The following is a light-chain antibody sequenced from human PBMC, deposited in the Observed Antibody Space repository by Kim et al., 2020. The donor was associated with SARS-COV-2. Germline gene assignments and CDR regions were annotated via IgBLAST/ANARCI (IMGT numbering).Light chain of an antibody. CDR2: EAS. CDR1: QTVTSH. J-gene: IGKJ1*01. V-gene: IGKV3-15*01. CDR3: RHYNMMPPWT. Sequence: EIVMTQSPATLSVSPGETATLSCRASQTVTSHLAWYQQKPGQAPRLLIYEASTRATGIPARFSGSGAGTEFTLTISSLQSEDFAVYYCRHYNMMPPWTFGQGTKVDIK.